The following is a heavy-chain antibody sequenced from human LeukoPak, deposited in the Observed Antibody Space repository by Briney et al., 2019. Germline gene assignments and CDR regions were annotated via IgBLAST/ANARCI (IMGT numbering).Heavy chain of an antibody. CDR2: MNPNSGNT. V-gene: IGHV1-8*01. CDR1: GYTFTSYD. CDR3: ARGPYDSSGYCWVASYYYYGMDV. Sequence: ASVKVSCKASGYTFTSYDINWVRQATGQGLEWMGWMNPNSGNTGYAQKFQGRVTMTRNTSISTAYMELSSLRSEDTAVYYCARGPYDSSGYCWVASYYYYGMDVWGQGTTVTVSS. D-gene: IGHD3-22*01. J-gene: IGHJ6*02.